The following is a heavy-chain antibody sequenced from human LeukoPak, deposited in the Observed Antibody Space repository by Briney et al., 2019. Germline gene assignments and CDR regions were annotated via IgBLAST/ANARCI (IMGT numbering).Heavy chain of an antibody. J-gene: IGHJ4*02. CDR2: VDPEDGET. CDR3: ATLNYYDSGGYYSGDFDY. D-gene: IGHD3-22*01. Sequence: VASVKVSCKASGYTFTIYGISWVRQAPGKGLEWMGRVDPEDGETIYAEKFQGRVTITADTSTDTAYMELSSLRSEDTAVYYCATLNYYDSGGYYSGDFDYWGQGTLVTVSS. V-gene: IGHV1-69-2*01. CDR1: GYTFTIYG.